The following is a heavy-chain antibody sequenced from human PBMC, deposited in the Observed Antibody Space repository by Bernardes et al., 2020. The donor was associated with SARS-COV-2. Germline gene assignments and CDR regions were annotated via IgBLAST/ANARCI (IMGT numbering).Heavy chain of an antibody. D-gene: IGHD3-3*01. CDR1: GYSISSGYY. CDR2: IYHSGST. J-gene: IGHJ4*02. CDR3: ARAQGQITIFGVVIEYFDY. Sequence: SETLSLTCAVSGYSISSGYYWGWIRQPPGKGLEWIGSIYHSGSTYYNPSLKSRVTISVDTSKNQFSLKLSSVTAADTAVYYCARAQGQITIFGVVIEYFDYWGQGTLVTVSS. V-gene: IGHV4-38-2*01.